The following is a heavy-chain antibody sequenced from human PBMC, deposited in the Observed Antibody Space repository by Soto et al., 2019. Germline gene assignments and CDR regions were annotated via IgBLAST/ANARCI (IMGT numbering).Heavy chain of an antibody. J-gene: IGHJ4*02. CDR2: ISGSGGST. CDR1: GFTFSSYA. V-gene: IGHV3-23*01. Sequence: PGGSLRLSCAASGFTFSSYAMSWVRQAPGKGLEWVSAISGSGGSTYYADSVKGRFTISRDNSKNTLYLQMNSLRAEDTAVYYCEKDSVLRYFDWLLFFDYWGQGTLVTVSS. D-gene: IGHD3-9*01. CDR3: EKDSVLRYFDWLLFFDY.